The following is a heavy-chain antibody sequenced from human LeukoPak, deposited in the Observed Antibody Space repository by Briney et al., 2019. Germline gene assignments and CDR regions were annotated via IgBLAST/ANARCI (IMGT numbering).Heavy chain of an antibody. CDR1: GFTFSSYA. V-gene: IGHV3-23*01. CDR2: ISGSGGST. CDR3: AKPQGAFCSSTSCYAFDI. Sequence: PGGSLRLSCAASGFTFSSYAMSWVRQAPGKGLEWVSAISGSGGSTYYADSVKGRFTISRDNPKNTLYLQMNSLRAEDTAVYYCAKPQGAFCSSTSCYAFDIWGQGTMVTVSS. D-gene: IGHD2-2*01. J-gene: IGHJ3*02.